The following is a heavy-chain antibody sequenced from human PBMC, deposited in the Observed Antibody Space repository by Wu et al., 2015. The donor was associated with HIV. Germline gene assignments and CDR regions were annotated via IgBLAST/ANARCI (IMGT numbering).Heavy chain of an antibody. CDR1: GNSLNKFS. CDR2: FDPEDGKI. CDR3: AAYSRETWSSGLPY. V-gene: IGHV1-24*01. D-gene: IGHD5-24*01. J-gene: IGHJ1*01. Sequence: HVQLLQSGAVMRKPGASVKVPCKVLGNSLNKFSMNWVRQAPGRGLEWMGGFDPEDGKILYAQKFQGRVVMTEDTLTDTAYLVFNTVTSDDTATFFCAAYSRETWSSGLPYWGQGTPVIVAS.